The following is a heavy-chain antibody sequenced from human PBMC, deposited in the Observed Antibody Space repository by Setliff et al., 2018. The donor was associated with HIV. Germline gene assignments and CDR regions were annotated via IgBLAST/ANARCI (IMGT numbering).Heavy chain of an antibody. CDR3: AWGPAATSMDY. D-gene: IGHD2-2*01. CDR2: INHSGST. Sequence: SETLSLTCAVYGGSFSGYYWSWIRQPPGKGLEWIGEINHSGSTNYNPSLKSRVTISGDTSNNQFSLRLSSVTAADTAVYYCAWGPAATSMDYWGQGTLVTVSS. CDR1: GGSFSGYY. J-gene: IGHJ4*02. V-gene: IGHV4-34*01.